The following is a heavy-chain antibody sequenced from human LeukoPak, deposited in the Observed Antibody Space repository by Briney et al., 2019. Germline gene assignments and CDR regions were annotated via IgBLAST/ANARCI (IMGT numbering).Heavy chain of an antibody. V-gene: IGHV4-4*02. CDR2: IYRSGST. CDR1: GGSISSSNW. Sequence: PSETLSLTCAVSGGSISSSNWWSWVRQPPGKGLEWIGEIYRSGSTNYNPSLKSRVTISVDTSKNQFSLKLSSVTAADTAVYYCARQRHITMIVVVIDNWFDPWGQGTLVTVSS. D-gene: IGHD3-22*01. J-gene: IGHJ5*02. CDR3: ARQRHITMIVVVIDNWFDP.